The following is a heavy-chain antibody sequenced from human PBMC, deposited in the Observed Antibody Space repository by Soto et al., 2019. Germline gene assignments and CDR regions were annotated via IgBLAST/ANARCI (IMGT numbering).Heavy chain of an antibody. CDR1: GFTFSSYA. V-gene: IGHV3-23*01. CDR3: ARTYGGNFGY. D-gene: IGHD4-17*01. CDR2: ISGSGGST. J-gene: IGHJ4*02. Sequence: EVQLLESGGGLVQPGGSLRLSCAASGFTFSSYALSWVRQAPGKGLEWVSAISGSGGSTYYADSVKGRFTISRDNSKNTLDLQMNSLRAEDTAVYYCARTYGGNFGYWGQGTLVTVSS.